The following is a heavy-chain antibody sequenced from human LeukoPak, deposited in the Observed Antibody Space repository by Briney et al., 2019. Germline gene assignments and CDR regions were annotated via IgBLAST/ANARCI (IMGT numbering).Heavy chain of an antibody. CDR2: IYHSGNT. V-gene: IGHV4-4*02. CDR1: GGSISSSNW. Sequence: PSGTLSLTCAVSGGSISSSNWWSWVRQPPGKGLEWIGEIYHSGNTNYNPSLKSRVTILEDTSKNQFSLKLSSVTAADTAVYYCARSYYYDSSGYRITSFDYWGQGTLVTVSS. CDR3: ARSYYYDSSGYRITSFDY. D-gene: IGHD3-22*01. J-gene: IGHJ4*02.